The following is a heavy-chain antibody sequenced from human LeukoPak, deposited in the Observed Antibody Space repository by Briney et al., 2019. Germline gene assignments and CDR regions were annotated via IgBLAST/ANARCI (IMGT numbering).Heavy chain of an antibody. CDR3: AKEVQLLPFDY. CDR2: IQYDGSNK. J-gene: IGHJ4*02. V-gene: IGHV3-30*02. D-gene: IGHD6-6*01. CDR1: GFTFSTYG. Sequence: GGSLRLSCAASGFTFSTYGMHWVRPAPGKGLEWVAFIQYDGSNKYYADSVKGRFTISRDNPKNTMYLQMNSLRPEDTAVYYCAKEVQLLPFDYWGQGTLVTVSS.